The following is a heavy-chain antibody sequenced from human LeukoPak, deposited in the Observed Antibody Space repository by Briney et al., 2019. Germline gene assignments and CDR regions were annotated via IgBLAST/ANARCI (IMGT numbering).Heavy chain of an antibody. J-gene: IGHJ3*02. CDR1: GFTFSDYY. CDR3: ARDMGGSYYGNAFDI. D-gene: IGHD1-26*01. V-gene: IGHV3-11*01. CDR2: ISSSGSTI. Sequence: GGSLRLSCAASGFTFSDYYMSWIRQAPGKGREWVSYISSSGSTIYYAASVKGRFTISRDNAKNSLYLQMNSLRAEDTAVYYCARDMGGSYYGNAFDIWGQGTMVTVSS.